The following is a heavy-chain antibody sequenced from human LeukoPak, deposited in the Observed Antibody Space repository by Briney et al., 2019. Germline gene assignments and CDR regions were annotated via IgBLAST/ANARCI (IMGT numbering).Heavy chain of an antibody. CDR1: GFTFSTYE. D-gene: IGHD5-12*01. J-gene: IGHJ4*02. Sequence: PGGSLRLSCAASGFTFSTYEMSWVRQAPGKGLEWVSYIGSFGTTISYADSVEGRFTTSRDNAKSSLYLQMSSLRAEDTAVYYCAKVATEAYYFDYWGQGTLVTVSS. CDR3: AKVATEAYYFDY. CDR2: IGSFGTTI. V-gene: IGHV3-48*03.